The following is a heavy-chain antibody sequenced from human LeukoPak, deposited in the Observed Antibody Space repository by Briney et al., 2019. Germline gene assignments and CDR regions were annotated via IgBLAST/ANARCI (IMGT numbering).Heavy chain of an antibody. J-gene: IGHJ4*02. CDR2: ISSGGTT. Sequence: GGSLRLSCAASGFTVNSNYMSWVRQAPGKGLEWVSVISSGGTTFYSDSVKGRFTISRDNSKNTLYLQMNSLRAEDTAVYYCARKTDHQTGGDYWGQGTLVTVSS. CDR3: ARKTDHQTGGDY. CDR1: GFTVNSNY. V-gene: IGHV3-53*01. D-gene: IGHD1-1*01.